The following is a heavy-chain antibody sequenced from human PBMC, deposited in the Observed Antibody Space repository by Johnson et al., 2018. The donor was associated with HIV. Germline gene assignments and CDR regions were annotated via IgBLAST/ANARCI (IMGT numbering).Heavy chain of an antibody. V-gene: IGHV3-7*01. Sequence: VQLVESGGGVGQPGRSLKVPCAASGFTFISYDTQWVRQAPGNGLEWVASIQLDGSETFYVDSVTGRFTISRDNAKNTLYLQMDSLRAEDTAVYYCARGDPPNVFNIWGRGTVVTVSS. CDR2: IQLDGSET. J-gene: IGHJ3*02. CDR3: ARGDPPNVFNI. CDR1: GFTFISYD.